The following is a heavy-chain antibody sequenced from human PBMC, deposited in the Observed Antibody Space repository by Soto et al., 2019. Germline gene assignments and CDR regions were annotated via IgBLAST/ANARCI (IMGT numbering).Heavy chain of an antibody. V-gene: IGHV3-53*01. D-gene: IGHD1-1*01. CDR1: GLTISGKQY. J-gene: IGHJ3*01. Sequence: DVQLVESGGGLIQPGESLRLSCAAFGLTISGKQYVAWLRQAPGKGLEWVSALYDVDGSFYADSVKGRFTTSSDSSKTTVYLQMKDLRPYDTAVYYCATWHEREHAYDVWGQGTTVTVSS. CDR2: LYDVDGS. CDR3: ATWHEREHAYDV.